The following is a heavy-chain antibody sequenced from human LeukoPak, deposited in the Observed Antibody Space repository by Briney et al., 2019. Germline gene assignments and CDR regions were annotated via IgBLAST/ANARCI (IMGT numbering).Heavy chain of an antibody. Sequence: KPSETLSLTCTVSGGSISSYYWSWIRQPPGKGLEWIGYIYYSGSTNYNPSLKSRVTISVDTSKNQFSLKLSSVTAADTAVYYCARAIVGATTGTWFDPWGQGTLVTVSS. V-gene: IGHV4-59*08. CDR1: GGSISSYY. CDR2: IYYSGST. J-gene: IGHJ5*02. CDR3: ARAIVGATTGTWFDP. D-gene: IGHD1-26*01.